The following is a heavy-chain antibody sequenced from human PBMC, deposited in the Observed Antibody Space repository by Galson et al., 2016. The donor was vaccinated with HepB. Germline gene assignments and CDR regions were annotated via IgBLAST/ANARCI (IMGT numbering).Heavy chain of an antibody. CDR3: VGGKLASGWPY. V-gene: IGHV4-4*02. D-gene: IGHD4-23*01. J-gene: IGHJ4*02. CDR2: IYHTGST. Sequence: NWVRQAPGKGLEWIGEIYHTGSTNYNPSLKNRVTISLDKSRNQFSLRLTSVTAAETAVYYCVGGKLASGWPYWGQGNLVRVSS.